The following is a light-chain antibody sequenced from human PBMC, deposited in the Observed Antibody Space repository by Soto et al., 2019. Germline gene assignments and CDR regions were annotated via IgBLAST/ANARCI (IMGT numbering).Light chain of an antibody. Sequence: DIQMTQSPSSLSPSVGDRVTITCRASQAIGKFLNWYQQKPGKAPKLLIYDASNLQTGVPSRFSGSGSGTHFTFTISSLQPEDSASYYCHQYDNVPQTFGQGTKLEIK. CDR1: QAIGKF. V-gene: IGKV1-33*01. CDR3: HQYDNVPQT. J-gene: IGKJ2*01. CDR2: DAS.